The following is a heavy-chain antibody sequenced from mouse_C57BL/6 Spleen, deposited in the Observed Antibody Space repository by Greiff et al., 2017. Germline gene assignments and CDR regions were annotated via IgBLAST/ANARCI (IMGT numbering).Heavy chain of an antibody. V-gene: IGHV1-53*01. CDR3: ARDYHGSSPFAY. CDR2: INPSNGGT. CDR1: GYTFTSYW. D-gene: IGHD1-1*01. Sequence: QVQLQQPGTELVKPGASVKLSCKASGYTFTSYWMHWVKQRPGQGLEWIGNINPSNGGTNYNEKFKSKATLTVDKSSSTAYMQLSSLTSEDAAVYDCARDYHGSSPFAYWGQGTLVTVSA. J-gene: IGHJ3*01.